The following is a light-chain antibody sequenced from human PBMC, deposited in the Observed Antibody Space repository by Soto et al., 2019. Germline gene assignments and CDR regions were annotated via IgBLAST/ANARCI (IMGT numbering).Light chain of an antibody. CDR3: ETWDSNTWV. Sequence: QPVLTESSSASASLGSSVKLTCTLSSGHSSYIIAWHQQQPGKAPRYLMNLEGSGSYNKGGGVPDRFSGSSSGPDRYLTISTLQFEDEADYYCETWDSNTWVFGGGTKLTVL. V-gene: IGLV4-60*02. CDR2: LEGSGSY. CDR1: SGHSSYI. J-gene: IGLJ3*02.